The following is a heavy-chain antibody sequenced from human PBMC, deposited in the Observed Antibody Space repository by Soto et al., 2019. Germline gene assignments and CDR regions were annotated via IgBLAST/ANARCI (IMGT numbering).Heavy chain of an antibody. V-gene: IGHV3-64D*06. CDR3: VKGGPNN. CDR2: INTNGSNT. Sequence: PGGSLRLSCAGYGFTFKNYAMFWVRQAPGKGLESVAAINTNGSNTYYTDSVRGRFTISRDNAKNTLYLQMSSLRVDDTGVYYCVKGGPNNWGQGTQVTVSS. CDR1: GFTFKNYA. J-gene: IGHJ4*02.